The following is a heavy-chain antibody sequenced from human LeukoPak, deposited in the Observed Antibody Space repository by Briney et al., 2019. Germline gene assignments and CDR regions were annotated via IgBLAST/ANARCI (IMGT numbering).Heavy chain of an antibody. J-gene: IGHJ3*02. V-gene: IGHV4-59*01. CDR3: ARAGVVVAATPDAFDI. CDR2: IYYSGST. CDR1: GGSISSYY. D-gene: IGHD2-15*01. Sequence: SETLSLTCTVSGGSISSYYWSWIRQPPGKGLEWIGYIYYSGSTNYNPSLKSRVTISVDTSKNQFSLKLSSVTAADTAVYYCARAGVVVAATPDAFDIWGQGTIVTVSS.